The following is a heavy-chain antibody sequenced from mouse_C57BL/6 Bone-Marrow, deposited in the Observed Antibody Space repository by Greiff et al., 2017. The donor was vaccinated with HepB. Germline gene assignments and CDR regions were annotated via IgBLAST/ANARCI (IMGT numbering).Heavy chain of an antibody. J-gene: IGHJ1*03. V-gene: IGHV1-82*01. CDR2: IYPGDGDT. D-gene: IGHD2-3*01. CDR1: GYAFSSSW. Sequence: QVQLQQSGPELVKPGASVKISCKASGYAFSSSWMNWVKQRPGKGLEWIGRIYPGDGDTNYNGKFKGKATLTADKSSSTAFMQLSSLTSEDSAVYFCARNDGYYEDWYFDVWGTGTTVTVSS. CDR3: ARNDGYYEDWYFDV.